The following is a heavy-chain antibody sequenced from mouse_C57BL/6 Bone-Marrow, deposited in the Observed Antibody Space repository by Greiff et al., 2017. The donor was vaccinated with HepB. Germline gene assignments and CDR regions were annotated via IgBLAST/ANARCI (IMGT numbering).Heavy chain of an antibody. Sequence: EVKLMESGGGLVQPKGSLKLSCAASGFSFNTYAMNWVRQAPGKGLEWVARIRSKSNNYATYYADSVKDRFTISRDDSESMLYLQMNNLKTEDTAMYYCVRPYGSSPFAYWGQGTLVTVSA. D-gene: IGHD1-1*01. J-gene: IGHJ3*01. CDR1: GFSFNTYA. CDR3: VRPYGSSPFAY. CDR2: IRSKSNNYAT. V-gene: IGHV10-1*01.